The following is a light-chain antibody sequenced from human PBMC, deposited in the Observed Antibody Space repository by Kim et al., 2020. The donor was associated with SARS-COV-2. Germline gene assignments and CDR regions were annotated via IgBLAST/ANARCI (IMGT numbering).Light chain of an antibody. Sequence: GQSITSSCTGTSTDIGTHIHVSWYQQHPGKAPKLVIYDVNYRPPGISNRFSGSKSGSTASLTISGLQAEDEADYYCSSFTDTNTYVFGTGTKVTVL. CDR2: DVN. V-gene: IGLV2-14*03. J-gene: IGLJ1*01. CDR3: SSFTDTNTYV. CDR1: STDIGTHIH.